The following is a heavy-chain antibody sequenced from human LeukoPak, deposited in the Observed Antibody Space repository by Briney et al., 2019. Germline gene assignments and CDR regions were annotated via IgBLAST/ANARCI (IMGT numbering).Heavy chain of an antibody. CDR1: GFTFSSYA. V-gene: IGHV3-23*01. Sequence: GGSLRLSCAASGFTFSSYAMSWVRQAPGKGLEWVSAISGSGGSTYYADSVKGRFTISRDNSKNTLYLQMNSLRAEDTAVYYCSKDGSEKQVFVVVPAALDGGRGTLVTVSS. CDR3: SKDGSEKQVFVVVPAALD. J-gene: IGHJ4*02. D-gene: IGHD2-2*01. CDR2: ISGSGGST.